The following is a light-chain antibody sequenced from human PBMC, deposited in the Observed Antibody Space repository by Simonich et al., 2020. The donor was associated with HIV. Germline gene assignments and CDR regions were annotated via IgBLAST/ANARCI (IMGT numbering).Light chain of an antibody. CDR3: QQSYSTPFT. CDR1: QRISSY. V-gene: IGKV1-39*01. J-gene: IGKJ2*01. Sequence: DIQMTQSPSSLSASVGDRVTITCRASQRISSYLNWYQQKPGKAPKILIYAASSLQSGVPSRFSGSGSGTDFTLTISSLQREDFASYYCQQSYSTPFTFGQGTKVEIK. CDR2: AAS.